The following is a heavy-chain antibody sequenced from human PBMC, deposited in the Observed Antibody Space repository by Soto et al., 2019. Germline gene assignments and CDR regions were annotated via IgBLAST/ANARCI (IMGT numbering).Heavy chain of an antibody. J-gene: IGHJ4*02. D-gene: IGHD3-22*01. V-gene: IGHV4-31*03. CDR1: GGSISSGGYY. CDR2: IYYSGST. CDR3: ARGKYDSSGYRKVHFDY. Sequence: SETLSLTCTVSGGSISSGGYYWSWIRQHPGKGLEWIGYIYYSGSTYYNPSLKSRVTISVDTSKNQFSLKLSSVTAADTAVYYCARGKYDSSGYRKVHFDYWGQGTLVTVS.